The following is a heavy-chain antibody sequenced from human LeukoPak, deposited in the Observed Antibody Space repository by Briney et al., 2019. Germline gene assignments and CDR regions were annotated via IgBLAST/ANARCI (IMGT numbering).Heavy chain of an antibody. Sequence: GGSLRLSCAASGFTFDDYGMSWVRQAPGKGLEWVSGINWNGGSTGYADSVKGRFTISRDNAKHSLYLQMNSLRAEDTALYYCARRTNYDYVWGSYRNNNWFAPWGQGTLVTVSS. J-gene: IGHJ5*02. CDR3: ARRTNYDYVWGSYRNNNWFAP. V-gene: IGHV3-20*04. CDR1: GFTFDDYG. D-gene: IGHD3-16*02. CDR2: INWNGGST.